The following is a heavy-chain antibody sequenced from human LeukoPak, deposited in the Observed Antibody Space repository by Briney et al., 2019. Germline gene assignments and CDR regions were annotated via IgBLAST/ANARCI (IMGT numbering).Heavy chain of an antibody. CDR3: AREFVDTAMVRWNYFDY. J-gene: IGHJ4*02. D-gene: IGHD5-18*01. Sequence: SSETLSLTCAVSGGSISSGGYSWSWIRQPPGKGLEWIGYIYHSGSTYYNPSLKSRVTISVDRSKNQFSLKLSSVTAADRAVYYCAREFVDTAMVRWNYFDYWGQGTLVTVSS. CDR2: IYHSGST. CDR1: GGSISSGGYS. V-gene: IGHV4-30-2*01.